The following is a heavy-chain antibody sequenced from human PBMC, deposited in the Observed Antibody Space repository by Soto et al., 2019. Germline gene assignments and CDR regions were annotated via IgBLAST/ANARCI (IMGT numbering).Heavy chain of an antibody. V-gene: IGHV2-5*02. D-gene: IGHD2-2*01. CDR1: GFSLSTSGVG. Sequence: QITLKESGPTLVKPTQTLTLTCTFSGFSLSTSGVGVGWIRQPPGKALEWLALIYWDDDKRYSPSLKSRLTITKDTSKNHVVLTMTNMDPVDTATYYCAHQKSQLLSGVMRYYYYYMDVWGKGTTVTVSS. CDR2: IYWDDDK. J-gene: IGHJ6*03. CDR3: AHQKSQLLSGVMRYYYYYMDV.